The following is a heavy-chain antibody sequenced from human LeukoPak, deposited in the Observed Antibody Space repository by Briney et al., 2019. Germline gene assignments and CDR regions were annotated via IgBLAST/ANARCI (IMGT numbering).Heavy chain of an antibody. CDR3: ARGPYSYDSSGAFDI. V-gene: IGHV4-61*02. CDR1: GGSISSGSYY. CDR2: IYSSGST. D-gene: IGHD3-22*01. J-gene: IGHJ3*02. Sequence: SQTLSLTCTVSGGSISSGSYYWSWIRQPAGKGLEWIGRIYSSGSTNYNPSLKSRVSISVDTSKNQFSLKLSSVTAADTAVYFCARGPYSYDSSGAFDIWGQGTMVTVSS.